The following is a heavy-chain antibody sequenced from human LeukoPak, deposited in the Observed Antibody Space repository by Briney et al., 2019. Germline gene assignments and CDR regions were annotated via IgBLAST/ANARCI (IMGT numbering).Heavy chain of an antibody. J-gene: IGHJ4*02. CDR3: ARDRGEGIVGTFDY. CDR2: IFYSGNT. V-gene: IGHV4-59*01. D-gene: IGHD1-26*01. CDR1: GGSISSYY. Sequence: PSETLSLTCTVSGGSISSYYWSWIRQPPGKGLVWIGYIFYSGNTHYNPSLKSRVTMPVDTSKNQFSLRLSSVTPADTAVYYCARDRGEGIVGTFDYWGQGTLVTVSS.